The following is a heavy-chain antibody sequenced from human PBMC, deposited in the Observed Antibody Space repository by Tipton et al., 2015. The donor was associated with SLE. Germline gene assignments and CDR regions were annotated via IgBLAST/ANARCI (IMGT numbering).Heavy chain of an antibody. CDR2: IYYSGST. Sequence: TLSLTCTVSGGSISSYRWSWIRQPPGKGLEWIGYIYYSGSTNYNPSLKSRVTMSIDTSKNQFSLRLRSVTAADTAVYYCARQGYDIMTADYWGQGTQVTVSS. CDR3: ARQGYDIMTADY. D-gene: IGHD3-9*01. CDR1: GGSISSYR. V-gene: IGHV4-59*08. J-gene: IGHJ4*02.